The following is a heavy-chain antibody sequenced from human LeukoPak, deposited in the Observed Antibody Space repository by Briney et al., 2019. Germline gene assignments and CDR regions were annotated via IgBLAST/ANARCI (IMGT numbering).Heavy chain of an antibody. CDR2: IYYSGST. Sequence: PSETLSLTCTVSGASISFYYWSWIRQPPGKGLEWIGYIYYSGSTNYNPSLKSRVTMSIDTSKNQFSLNLNSVTAADTAVYYCALDSSGWSGDSFDIWGQGTMVTVSS. D-gene: IGHD6-13*01. J-gene: IGHJ3*02. CDR3: ALDSSGWSGDSFDI. CDR1: GASISFYY. V-gene: IGHV4-59*01.